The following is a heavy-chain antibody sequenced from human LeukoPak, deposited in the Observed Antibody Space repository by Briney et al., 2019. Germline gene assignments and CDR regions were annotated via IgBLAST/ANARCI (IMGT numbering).Heavy chain of an antibody. J-gene: IGHJ4*02. D-gene: IGHD3-22*01. CDR2: ISGSDTRT. Sequence: PGGTLRLSCAASGFTFNTSAMSWVRQAPGKGLEWVSAISGSDTRTYYADSLKGRFTISRDNSKNTLYLQMDSLTAEDTAVYYCAKEDSRGHWFDYWGQGTLVTVSS. V-gene: IGHV3-23*01. CDR1: GFTFNTSA. CDR3: AKEDSRGHWFDY.